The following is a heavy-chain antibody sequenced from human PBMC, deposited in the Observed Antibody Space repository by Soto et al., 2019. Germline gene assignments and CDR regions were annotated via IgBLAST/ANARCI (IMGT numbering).Heavy chain of an antibody. CDR2: ISYDGSNK. CDR1: GFIFSRYG. J-gene: IGHJ6*02. CDR3: AKDLGSGKPYYYYAMDV. V-gene: IGHV3-30*18. Sequence: QGQLVESGGGVVQPGTSLRLSCEASGFIFSRYGMHWVRQAPGKGLEWVAVISYDGSNKYYAESVKGRFIISRDKSENTLYLQMNRQRAEDTAVYYCAKDLGSGKPYYYYAMDVWGQGTTVTVSS. D-gene: IGHD3-10*01.